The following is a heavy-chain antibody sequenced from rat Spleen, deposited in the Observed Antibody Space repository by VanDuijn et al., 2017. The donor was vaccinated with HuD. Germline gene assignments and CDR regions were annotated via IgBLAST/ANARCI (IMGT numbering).Heavy chain of an antibody. CDR2: ISYDGIST. CDR1: GFTFNNYG. D-gene: IGHD1-1*01. J-gene: IGHJ3*01. Sequence: EVQLVESGGGLVQPGRSLKLSCAASGFTFNNYGMAWVRQAPTKGLEWVATISYDGISTYYRDSVRGRFSISSDNAKTTLYLQMDSLRSEDAATYYCTTLYYRGSDWFTYWGQGTLVTVSS. V-gene: IGHV5-29*01. CDR3: TTLYYRGSDWFTY.